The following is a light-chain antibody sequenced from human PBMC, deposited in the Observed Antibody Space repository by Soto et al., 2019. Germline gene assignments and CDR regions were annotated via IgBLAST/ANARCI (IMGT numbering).Light chain of an antibody. CDR1: QSVSSN. J-gene: IGKJ2*01. CDR2: GAS. V-gene: IGKV3-15*01. Sequence: EIVMTQSPANLSVSPGERATLSCRASQSVSSNLAWYQQKPGQGPRLLIYGASTRATSIPARFSGSGSGTVFTLTINSLQSEDFAVYYCQQYNKWPPYTFGQGTKLETK. CDR3: QQYNKWPPYT.